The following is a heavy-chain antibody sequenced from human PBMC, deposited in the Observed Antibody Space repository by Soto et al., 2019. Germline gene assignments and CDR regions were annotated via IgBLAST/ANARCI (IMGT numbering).Heavy chain of an antibody. CDR1: GGSISSYY. J-gene: IGHJ4*02. CDR2: IYYSGST. V-gene: IGHV4-59*08. D-gene: IGHD4-17*01. Sequence: PSETLSLTCTVSGGSISSYYWSWIRQPPGKGLEWIGYIYYSGSTNYNPSLKSRVTISVDTSKNQFSLKLSSVTAADTAVYYCARRSYGDYFDYWGQGTLVTVSS. CDR3: ARRSYGDYFDY.